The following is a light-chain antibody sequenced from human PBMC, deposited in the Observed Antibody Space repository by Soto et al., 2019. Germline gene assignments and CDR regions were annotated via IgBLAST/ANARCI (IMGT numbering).Light chain of an antibody. CDR1: QSVSSSY. V-gene: IGKV3-20*01. J-gene: IGKJ2*01. CDR2: GAS. CDR3: QPYGNSPLT. Sequence: EVVLTQPPGTLSLSPGESATLSCRASQSVSSSYLACYQEKPGQAPRLLIYGASSRATGIPDTFSGSGSGTDFSLTISRLEPDYVTVHYCQPYGNSPLTFGKETKLETK.